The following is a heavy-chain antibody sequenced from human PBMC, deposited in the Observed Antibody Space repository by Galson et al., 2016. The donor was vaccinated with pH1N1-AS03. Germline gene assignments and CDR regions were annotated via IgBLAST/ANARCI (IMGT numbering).Heavy chain of an antibody. J-gene: IGHJ3*02. CDR3: AKTVFTDAFDI. D-gene: IGHD4-11*01. V-gene: IGHV4-39*01. Sequence: ETLSLTCTVSGGSISSRDHYWVWIRQTPGKGLEWIGHIYYSGNSYYNPSLKSRVNFSVDTSKNQFSLKLASGTAADTAVYYCAKTVFTDAFDIWSPGTRVSVSS. CDR1: GGSISSRDHY. CDR2: IYYSGNS.